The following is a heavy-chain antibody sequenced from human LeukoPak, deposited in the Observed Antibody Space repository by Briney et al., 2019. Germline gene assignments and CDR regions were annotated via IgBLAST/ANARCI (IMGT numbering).Heavy chain of an antibody. CDR2: IQKDGSQK. D-gene: IGHD2-21*01. CDR1: ELTFSNYW. V-gene: IGHV3-7*01. Sequence: PGGSLRLSCAASELTFSNYWMSWVRQAPGKGLEWVASIQKDGSQKYYLESVKGRFTISRDNTKNSLYLHMSSLRADDTAVYFCATVAGYFDYWGQGTLVTVSS. J-gene: IGHJ4*02. CDR3: ATVAGYFDY.